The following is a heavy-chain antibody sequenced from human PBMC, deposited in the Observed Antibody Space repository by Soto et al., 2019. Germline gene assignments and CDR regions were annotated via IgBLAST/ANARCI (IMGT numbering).Heavy chain of an antibody. Sequence: EVQLLESGGGLVQPGGSLRLSCAAYGFSFSTCAVSWVRQAPGKGLEWVSSISASGDTTHYAESVRGRLTISRDNSRNPLHLQMSSLTAEDTAIYSCAAQATGYFVPFDFWGRGTLVTVSS. CDR1: GFSFSTCA. J-gene: IGHJ4*02. CDR3: AAQATGYFVPFDF. V-gene: IGHV3-23*01. D-gene: IGHD3-22*01. CDR2: ISASGDTT.